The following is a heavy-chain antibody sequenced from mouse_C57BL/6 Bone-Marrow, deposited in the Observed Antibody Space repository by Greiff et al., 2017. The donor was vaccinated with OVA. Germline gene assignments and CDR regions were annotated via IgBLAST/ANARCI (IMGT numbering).Heavy chain of an antibody. J-gene: IGHJ2*01. CDR3: AKIGRGRGY. D-gene: IGHD3-1*01. CDR1: GFSFTSYG. CDR2: IWRGGST. Sequence: VQRVESGPGLVQPSQSLSITCTVSGFSFTSYGVHWVRQSPGKGLEWLGVIWRGGSTDYTAAFLSRLSITKDNSKSQVFFKMNSLQADDTAIYYCAKIGRGRGYWGQGTTLTVSS. V-gene: IGHV2-5*01.